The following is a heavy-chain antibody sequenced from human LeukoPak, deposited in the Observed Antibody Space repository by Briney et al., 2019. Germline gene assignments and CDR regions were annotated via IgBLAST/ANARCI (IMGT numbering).Heavy chain of an antibody. D-gene: IGHD2-2*01. CDR1: GYTFTDYY. Sequence: ASVKVSCKASGYTFTDYYIVWLRQAPGQGLEWVGWINPHSGGTNFAQRFQGRVTMTRDTSISTVYMEMTRLTSDDTAVYYCATVPCVISSCSPDNWFDPWGQGTLVTVSS. CDR2: INPHSGGT. J-gene: IGHJ5*02. CDR3: ATVPCVISSCSPDNWFDP. V-gene: IGHV1-2*02.